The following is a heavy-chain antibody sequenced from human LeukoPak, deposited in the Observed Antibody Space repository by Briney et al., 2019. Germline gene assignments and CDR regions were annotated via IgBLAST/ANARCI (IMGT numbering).Heavy chain of an antibody. CDR1: GLTFSDYY. CDR2: ISSSGSTI. CDR3: ARDSYCGGDCYSAEADY. J-gene: IGHJ4*02. Sequence: GGSLRLSCAASGLTFSDYYMSWIRQAPGKGLEWVSYISSSGSTIYYADSVKGRFTISRDNAKNSLYLQMNSLRAEDTAVYYCARDSYCGGDCYSAEADYWGQGTLVTVSS. D-gene: IGHD2-21*02. V-gene: IGHV3-11*01.